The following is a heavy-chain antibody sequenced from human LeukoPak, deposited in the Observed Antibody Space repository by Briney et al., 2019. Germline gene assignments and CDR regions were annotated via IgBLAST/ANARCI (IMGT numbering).Heavy chain of an antibody. CDR3: AREISGSYREFDY. V-gene: IGHV4-30-2*01. D-gene: IGHD1-26*01. CDR2: IWHSGHT. J-gene: IGHJ4*02. CDR1: GGSISSGDYS. Sequence: PSQTLSLTCAVSGGSISSGDYSWSWIRQPPGSGLEWIGYIWHSGHTNYNPSLRSRVTISLARSNSQFSLRLSSVTAADTAVFYCAREISGSYREFDYWGQGTLVTVSS.